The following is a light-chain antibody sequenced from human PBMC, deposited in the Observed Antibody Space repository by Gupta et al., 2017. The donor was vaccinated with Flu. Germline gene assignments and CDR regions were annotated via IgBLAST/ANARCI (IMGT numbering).Light chain of an antibody. CDR3: TAWDDALHGHWV. CDR1: GPNIGSNS. V-gene: IGLV1-44*01. Sequence: QSVLTPPPSASWSPGQTVTISCSGSGPNIGSNSVNWYQQLPGTAPKLLIYSNRQRPSGVADRFSGSKSGTSASLAISGLQSEDEADYVCTAWDDALHGHWVFGGGTKLTVL. CDR2: SNR. J-gene: IGLJ3*02.